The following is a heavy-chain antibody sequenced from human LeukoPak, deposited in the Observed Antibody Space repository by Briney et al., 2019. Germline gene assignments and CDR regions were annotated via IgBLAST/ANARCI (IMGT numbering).Heavy chain of an antibody. CDR3: ARHVSDYDFWSGYDY. D-gene: IGHD3-3*01. V-gene: IGHV5-51*01. Sequence: GGSLRLSCAASGFTVSSNYMSWVRQAPGKGLEWMGIIYPGDSDTRYSPSFQGQVTISADKSISTAYLQWSSLKASDTAMYYCARHVSDYDFWSGYDYWGQGTLVTVSS. J-gene: IGHJ4*02. CDR1: GFTVSSNY. CDR2: IYPGDSDT.